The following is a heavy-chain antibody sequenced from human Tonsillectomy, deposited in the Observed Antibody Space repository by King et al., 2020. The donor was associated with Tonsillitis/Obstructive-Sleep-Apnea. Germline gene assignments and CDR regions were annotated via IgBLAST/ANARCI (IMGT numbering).Heavy chain of an antibody. CDR3: ARGGGDGYNLRL. V-gene: IGHV4-59*01. D-gene: IGHD5-24*01. Sequence: VQLQESGPGLVKPSETLSLTCTVSGGSISSYYWSWIRQPPGKGLEWIGYIYYSGSTNYNPSLKSRVTISVDTSKNQFSLKLSSVTAADTAVYYCARGGGDGYNLRLWGQGTLVTVSS. J-gene: IGHJ4*02. CDR1: GGSISSYY. CDR2: IYYSGST.